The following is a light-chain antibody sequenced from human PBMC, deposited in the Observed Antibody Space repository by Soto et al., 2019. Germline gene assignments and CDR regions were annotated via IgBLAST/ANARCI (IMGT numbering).Light chain of an antibody. CDR2: GAS. CDR1: QSVSSN. Sequence: EMVMTQSPATLSVSPGERATLSCRASQSVSSNLAWYQQKPGQAPRLLIYGASTRATGVPARFSGSWSGTEFTLPISSLQSEDCAVYYCQQYNNWPAYTFGQGTKLEIK. J-gene: IGKJ2*01. V-gene: IGKV3-15*01. CDR3: QQYNNWPAYT.